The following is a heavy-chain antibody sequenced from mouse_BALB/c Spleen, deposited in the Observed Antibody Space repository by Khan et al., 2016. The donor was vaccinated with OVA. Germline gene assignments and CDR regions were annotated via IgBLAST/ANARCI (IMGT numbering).Heavy chain of an antibody. Sequence: QVQLKQSGAELAKPGASVKMSCKASGYTFTSYTIHWIKLRPGQGLEWIGYINPSNGYTNYNQKFKDKATLTADKSSTTAYMQLSSLPSDDSAVYNCVKDAAYYKNGGWVDYWGQGTLVTVSA. J-gene: IGHJ3*01. CDR2: INPSNGYT. CDR1: GYTFTSYT. CDR3: VKDAAYYKNGGWVDY. V-gene: IGHV1-4*01. D-gene: IGHD1-1*01.